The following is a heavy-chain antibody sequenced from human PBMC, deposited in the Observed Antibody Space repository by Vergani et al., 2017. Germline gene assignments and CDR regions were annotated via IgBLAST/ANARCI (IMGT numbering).Heavy chain of an antibody. CDR2: INSDGSST. CDR1: GFTFSSYC. Sequence: EVKLVESGGGLVQPGGSLRLSCAASGFTFSSYCMHWVRQAPGKGLVWFSRINSDGSSTSYADSVKGRFTISRDNAKNTLYLQMNSLRADDTAVYYCARVRKLGNWFDPWGQGTLVTVSS. J-gene: IGHJ5*02. V-gene: IGHV3-74*01. D-gene: IGHD7-27*01. CDR3: ARVRKLGNWFDP.